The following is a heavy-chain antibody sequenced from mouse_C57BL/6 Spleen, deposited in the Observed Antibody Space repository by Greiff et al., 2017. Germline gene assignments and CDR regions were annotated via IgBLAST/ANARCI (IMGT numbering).Heavy chain of an antibody. CDR3: ARLGYNNYVRGYFDY. CDR1: GYTFTSYW. V-gene: IGHV1-55*01. J-gene: IGHJ2*01. D-gene: IGHD2-5*01. CDR2: IYPGSGST. Sequence: VQLQQSGAELVKPGASVKMSCKASGYTFTSYWITWVKQRPGQGLEWIGDIYPGSGSTNYNEKFKSKATLTVDTSSSTAYMQLSSLTSEDSAVYYCARLGYNNYVRGYFDYWGQGTTLTVSS.